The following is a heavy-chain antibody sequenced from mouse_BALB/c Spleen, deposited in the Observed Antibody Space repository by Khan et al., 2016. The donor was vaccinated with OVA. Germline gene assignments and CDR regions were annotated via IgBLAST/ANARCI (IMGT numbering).Heavy chain of an antibody. D-gene: IGHD3-2*02. Sequence: QVQLQQPGAELVRPGTSVKMSCKAAGYTFTNYWIGWVKQRPGHGLEWIGDIFPGGGYTNYNEKFKGKATLTADTSSSTAYMQLSSLTSEDSAVYYWARGGAAQATWDYFDYWSQGTTHTVAS. J-gene: IGHJ2*01. CDR2: IFPGGGYT. CDR1: GYTFTNYW. V-gene: IGHV1-63*02. CDR3: ARGGAAQATWDYFDY.